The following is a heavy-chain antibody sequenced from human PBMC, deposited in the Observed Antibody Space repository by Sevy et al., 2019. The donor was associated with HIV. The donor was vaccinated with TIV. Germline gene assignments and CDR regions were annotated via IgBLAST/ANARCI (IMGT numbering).Heavy chain of an antibody. V-gene: IGHV3-66*02. J-gene: IGHJ4*02. CDR2: IFSSGST. Sequence: GGSLRLSCVISGFTVNDKYIIWVRQAPGKGLEWVSVIFSSGSTYYADSAKGRFTISRDNSKNTVDLQMNSVRAEDTAVYYCVSLFLSYRSGWSYFGYWGQGTLVTVSS. CDR1: GFTVNDKY. CDR3: VSLFLSYRSGWSYFGY. D-gene: IGHD6-19*01.